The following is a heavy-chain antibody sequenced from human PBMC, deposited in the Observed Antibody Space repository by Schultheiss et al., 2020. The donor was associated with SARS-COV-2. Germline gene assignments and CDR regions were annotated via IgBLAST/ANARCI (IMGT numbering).Heavy chain of an antibody. V-gene: IGHV1-8*02. CDR1: GYTFTSYA. J-gene: IGHJ4*02. CDR3: ARGSYEYYFDY. CDR2: ISDYNGNT. D-gene: IGHD5-18*01. Sequence: ASVKVSCKPSGYTFTSYAISWVRQAPGQGLEWVGWISDYNGNTGYAQKFQGRVTMTRNTSISTAYMELSSLRSEDTAVYYCARGSYEYYFDYWGQGTLVTVSS.